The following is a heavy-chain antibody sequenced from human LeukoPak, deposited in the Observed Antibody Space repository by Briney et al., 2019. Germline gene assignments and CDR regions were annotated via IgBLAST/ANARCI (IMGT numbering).Heavy chain of an antibody. CDR3: ARARWEDRFDP. Sequence: PSETLSLTCTVSGGSISSYYWSWIRQPPGKGLEWIGYIYYSGSTYYNPSLKSRVTISVDTSKNQFSLKLSSVTAADTAVYYCARARWEDRFDPWGQGTLVTVSS. D-gene: IGHD1-26*01. CDR2: IYYSGST. V-gene: IGHV4-59*08. J-gene: IGHJ5*02. CDR1: GGSISSYY.